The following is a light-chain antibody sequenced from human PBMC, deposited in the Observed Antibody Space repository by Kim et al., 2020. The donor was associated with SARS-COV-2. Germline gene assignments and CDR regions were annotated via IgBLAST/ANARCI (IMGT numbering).Light chain of an antibody. CDR1: QGIRSN. CDR3: QQFDTYPLT. V-gene: IGKV1-9*01. Sequence: ASVGDRVTFTCRASQGIRSNLAWYQQKPGKAPNLLIYVASILQSGVPSRFSGSGSGTEFTLTISSLQPEDFATYYCQQFDTYPLTFGQGTRLEIK. CDR2: VAS. J-gene: IGKJ5*01.